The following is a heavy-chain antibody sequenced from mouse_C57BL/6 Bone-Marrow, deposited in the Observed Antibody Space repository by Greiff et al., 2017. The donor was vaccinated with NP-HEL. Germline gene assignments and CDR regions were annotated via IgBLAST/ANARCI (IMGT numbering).Heavy chain of an antibody. Sequence: EVQLVESGGGLVKPGGSLKLSCAASGFTFSSYAMSWVRQTPEKRLEWVATISDGGSYTYYPDNVKGRFTISRDNAKNNLYLQMSHLKSEDTAMYYCARDDGYAGCAYWGQGTLVTVSA. CDR1: GFTFSSYA. D-gene: IGHD2-3*01. J-gene: IGHJ3*01. V-gene: IGHV5-4*01. CDR2: ISDGGSYT. CDR3: ARDDGYAGCAY.